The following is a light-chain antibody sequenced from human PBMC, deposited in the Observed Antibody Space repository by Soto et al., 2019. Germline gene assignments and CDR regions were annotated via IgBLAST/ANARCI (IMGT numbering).Light chain of an antibody. V-gene: IGLV1-47*01. CDR2: RDN. CDR3: AAWDDSLSGRV. Sequence: QPVLTQPPSVSATPGQRVTISCSGSSSNIGSYYVFWYQQLPGTAPKLLIYRDNQRPSGVPDRFSGSKSGTSASLAISGLRSEDEADYYCAAWDDSLSGRVFGGGTKVTVL. CDR1: SSNIGSYY. J-gene: IGLJ3*02.